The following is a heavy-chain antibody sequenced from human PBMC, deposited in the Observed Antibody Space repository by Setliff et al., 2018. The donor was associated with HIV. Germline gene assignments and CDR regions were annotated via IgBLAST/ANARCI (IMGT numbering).Heavy chain of an antibody. CDR1: GDSISTGSNY. J-gene: IGHJ4*02. CDR2: IYTRGST. Sequence: SETLSLTCSVSGDSISTGSNYWTWIRQPAGKGLEWIGHIYTRGSTNYRPSLMRRATISADTSKNQFSLRLSSVTAADTAVYYCARVLVRGVIANWGQGTLVTVSS. CDR3: ARVLVRGVIAN. D-gene: IGHD3-10*01. V-gene: IGHV4-61*09.